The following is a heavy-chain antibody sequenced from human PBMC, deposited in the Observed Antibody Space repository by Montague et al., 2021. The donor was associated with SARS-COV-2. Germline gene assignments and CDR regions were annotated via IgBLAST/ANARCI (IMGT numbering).Heavy chain of an antibody. CDR2: MNAVGST. J-gene: IGHJ6*02. V-gene: IGHV4-34*01. CDR1: SPRSVSWY. D-gene: IGHD2-2*01. CDR3: ARFAYRLLFIASYYGMDV. Sequence: SETLSLTCPVPSPRSVSWYSGADRKRPRQNPGHHGKMNAVGSTNYNPSLKSRVTISIDTSKNQFSLKLSSVTAADTAVYYCARFAYRLLFIASYYGMDVWGQGTTVTVSS.